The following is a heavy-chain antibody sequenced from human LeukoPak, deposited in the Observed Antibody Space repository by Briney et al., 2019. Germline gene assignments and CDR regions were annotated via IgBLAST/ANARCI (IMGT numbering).Heavy chain of an antibody. J-gene: IGHJ6*03. CDR3: ARPGDFWSGYPHDYYYYMDV. CDR1: DYSISSGYY. Sequence: PSETLSLTCTVSDYSISSGYYWGWIRQPPGKGLEWIGTIYYSGSTHYSPPLKSRVSISLDTSRNKFSLKLSSVTAADTAVYYCARPGDFWSGYPHDYYYYMDVWGKGTTVTVSS. D-gene: IGHD3-3*01. V-gene: IGHV4-38-2*02. CDR2: IYYSGST.